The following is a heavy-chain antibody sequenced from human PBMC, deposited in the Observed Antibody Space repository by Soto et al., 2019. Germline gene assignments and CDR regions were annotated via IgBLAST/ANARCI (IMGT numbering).Heavy chain of an antibody. Sequence: SETLSLTCAVYGGSFSGYYWSWIRQPPGKGLEWIGEINHSGSTNYNPSLKSRVTISVDTSKNQFSLKLSSVTAADTAVYYCARVLRASKTYYYMDVWGKGTTVTVS. J-gene: IGHJ6*03. D-gene: IGHD3-3*01. CDR3: ARVLRASKTYYYMDV. CDR1: GGSFSGYY. CDR2: INHSGST. V-gene: IGHV4-34*01.